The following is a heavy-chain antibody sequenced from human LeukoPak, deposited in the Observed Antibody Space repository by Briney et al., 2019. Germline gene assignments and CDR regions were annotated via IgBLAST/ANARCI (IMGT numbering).Heavy chain of an antibody. Sequence: GGSLRLSCAASGFTFSSYWMSWVRQAPGKGLEWVANIKQDGSEKYYVDSVKGRFTISRDNAKNSLYLQMNSLRAEDTAAYYCARVGSYDILTLYYFDYWGQGTLVTVSS. D-gene: IGHD3-9*01. J-gene: IGHJ4*02. V-gene: IGHV3-7*01. CDR1: GFTFSSYW. CDR2: IKQDGSEK. CDR3: ARVGSYDILTLYYFDY.